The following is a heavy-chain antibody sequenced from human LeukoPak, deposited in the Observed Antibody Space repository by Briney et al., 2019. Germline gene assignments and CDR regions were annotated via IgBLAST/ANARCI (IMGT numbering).Heavy chain of an antibody. J-gene: IGHJ6*03. CDR2: INPDSGGT. CDR1: GYTFTDYY. Sequence: ASVKVSCKASGYTFTDYYIHWVRQAPGQGLEWMGWINPDSGGTNYAQKFQGRVTMTRDTSITTAYMELSRLSSDDTALYYCASGYSDYADYYNYYMDVWGKGTTVTVSS. D-gene: IGHD4-11*01. V-gene: IGHV1-2*02. CDR3: ASGYSDYADYYNYYMDV.